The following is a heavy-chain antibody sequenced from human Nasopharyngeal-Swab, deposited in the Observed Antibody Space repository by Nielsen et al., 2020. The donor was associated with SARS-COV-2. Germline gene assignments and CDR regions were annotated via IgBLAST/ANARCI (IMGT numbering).Heavy chain of an antibody. J-gene: IGHJ5*02. Sequence: SETLSLTCTVSGVSISSQYWSWIRQPPGKGLEWIGYISHNSGTNNNPSLKSRVTMFMDTSKNQFSLKLRSVTAADTAVYYCAKEGATGWFDPWGQGTLVTVSS. CDR1: GVSISSQY. CDR3: AKEGATGWFDP. CDR2: ISHNSGT. V-gene: IGHV4-59*11.